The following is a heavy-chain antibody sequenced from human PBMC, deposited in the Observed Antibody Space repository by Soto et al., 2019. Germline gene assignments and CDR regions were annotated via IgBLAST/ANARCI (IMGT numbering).Heavy chain of an antibody. CDR1: GFTFSSYG. J-gene: IGHJ1*01. V-gene: IGHV3-30*18. CDR2: ISYDGSNK. Sequence: PGGSLRLSCAASGFTFSSYGMPWVRQAPGKGLEWVAVISYDGSNKYYADSVKGRFTISRDNSKNTLYLQMNSLRAEDTAVYYCAKESSKRWLQSTLTDWGQGTLVTVSS. D-gene: IGHD5-12*01. CDR3: AKESSKRWLQSTLTD.